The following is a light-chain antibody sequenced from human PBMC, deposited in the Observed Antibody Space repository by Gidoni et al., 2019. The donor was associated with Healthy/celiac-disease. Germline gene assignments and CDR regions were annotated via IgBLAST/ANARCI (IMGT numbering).Light chain of an antibody. Sequence: EMQMTQSRPSLSASVGDRVTITCRASPIISSYLNWYQQKPGKAPKLLIYAASSMQTGVPSRFSGSGSGTDFTLTISSLQPEDFATYYCQQSYSTPRTFGQGTKVEIK. V-gene: IGKV1-39*01. J-gene: IGKJ1*01. CDR1: PIISSY. CDR3: QQSYSTPRT. CDR2: AAS.